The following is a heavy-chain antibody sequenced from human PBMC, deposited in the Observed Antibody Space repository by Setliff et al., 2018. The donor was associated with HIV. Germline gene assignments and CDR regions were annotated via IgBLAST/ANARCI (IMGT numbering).Heavy chain of an antibody. V-gene: IGHV1-8*02. J-gene: IGHJ4*02. CDR1: GYTLTGSD. D-gene: IGHD3-22*01. Sequence: GASVKVSCKASGYTLTGSDINWVRQATGQGLEWLGWMNPNSGNTGYAQKFQGRVTMTRDTSISTAYMELSNLRSEDTAVHYCARRRYDSDGYYFDSWGQGSLVTVSS. CDR3: ARRRYDSDGYYFDS. CDR2: MNPNSGNT.